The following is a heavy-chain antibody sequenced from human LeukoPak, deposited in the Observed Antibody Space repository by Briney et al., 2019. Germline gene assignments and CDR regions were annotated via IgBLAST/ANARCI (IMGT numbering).Heavy chain of an antibody. Sequence: VASVKVSCKASGYTFTDYYVHWVRQAPGQGLEWMGWMNPNSGNTGYAQKFQGRVTMTRNTSISTAYMELSSLRSEDTAVYYCARDGYQLLLGQPADYGMDVWGQGTTVTVSS. V-gene: IGHV1-8*02. CDR1: GYTFTDYY. D-gene: IGHD2-2*01. CDR2: MNPNSGNT. J-gene: IGHJ6*02. CDR3: ARDGYQLLLGQPADYGMDV.